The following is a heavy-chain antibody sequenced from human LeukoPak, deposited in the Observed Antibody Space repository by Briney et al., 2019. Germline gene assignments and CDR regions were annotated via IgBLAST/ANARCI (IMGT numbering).Heavy chain of an antibody. D-gene: IGHD1-26*01. CDR3: ARDLSGSYQGTGDY. CDR1: GFTFSSYG. V-gene: IGHV3-30*02. J-gene: IGHJ4*02. Sequence: GGSLRLSCAASGFTFSSYGMHWVRQAPGKGLEWVAFIRYDGSNKYYADSVKGRFTISRDNSKNTLYLQMNSLRAEDTAVYYCARDLSGSYQGTGDYWGQGTLVTVSS. CDR2: IRYDGSNK.